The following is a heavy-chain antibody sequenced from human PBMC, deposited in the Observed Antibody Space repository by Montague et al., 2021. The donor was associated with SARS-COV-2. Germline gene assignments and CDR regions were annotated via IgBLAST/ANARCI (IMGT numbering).Heavy chain of an antibody. CDR1: GGSISSYY. J-gene: IGHJ4*02. V-gene: IGHV4-59*01. CDR3: AGWGLYSSSAGGYDY. D-gene: IGHD6-6*01. Sequence: SETLSLTCTASGGSISSYYWSWIRQPPGKGLEWIGYIYYSGSTNYNPSLKSRVTISVDTSKNQFSLKLSSVTAADTAVYYCAGWGLYSSSAGGYDYWGQGTLVTVSS. CDR2: IYYSGST.